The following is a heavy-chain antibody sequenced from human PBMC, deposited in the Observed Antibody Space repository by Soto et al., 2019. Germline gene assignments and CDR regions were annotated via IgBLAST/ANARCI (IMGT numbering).Heavy chain of an antibody. Sequence: SETLSLTCSVLDDSISDSRYYWGWIRQSPEKGLEWIGSISHDGHAYYNPPLKSRVTLFADTSRNQFSLKMKSVTVADTALYFCARQXYGDYLGGNWFDPWGQGAPVTVSS. D-gene: IGHD4-17*01. J-gene: IGHJ5*02. CDR2: ISHDGHA. CDR3: ARQXYGDYLGGNWFDP. V-gene: IGHV4-39*01. CDR1: DDSISDSRYY.